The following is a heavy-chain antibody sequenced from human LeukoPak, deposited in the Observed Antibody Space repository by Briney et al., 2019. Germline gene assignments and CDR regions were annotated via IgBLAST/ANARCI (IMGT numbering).Heavy chain of an antibody. Sequence: QPGGSLRLSCAASGFTFSSHWMHWVRQAPGKGLVWVSRINTDGSSTNYADSVKGRFTISRDNAKNTLYLQMNSLRAEDTAVYYCASGGAEGGGTTSSCYWGQGTLVTVSS. CDR1: GFTFSSHW. D-gene: IGHD1-26*01. CDR2: INTDGSST. CDR3: ASGGAEGGGTTSSCY. J-gene: IGHJ4*02. V-gene: IGHV3-74*01.